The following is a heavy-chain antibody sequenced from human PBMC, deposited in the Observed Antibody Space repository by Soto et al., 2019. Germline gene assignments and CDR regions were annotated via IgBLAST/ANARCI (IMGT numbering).Heavy chain of an antibody. Sequence: EVQLLQSGGGLAQPGGSLTLSFAASGFSFSDYSINWVRRPPGKGLEWVSAFSAGGDYRHYADSVKGRFTISRDNSKNTLFLQMNSLRAEDTARYYCAREARYDRGVYHYEGIDYWGQGTLVTVSS. CDR1: GFSFSDYS. D-gene: IGHD3-22*01. CDR3: AREARYDRGVYHYEGIDY. CDR2: FSAGGDYR. V-gene: IGHV3-23*01. J-gene: IGHJ4*02.